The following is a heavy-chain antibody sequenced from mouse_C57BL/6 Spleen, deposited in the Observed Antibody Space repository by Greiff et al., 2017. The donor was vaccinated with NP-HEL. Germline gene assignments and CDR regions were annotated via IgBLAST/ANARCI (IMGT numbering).Heavy chain of an antibody. CDR1: GFTFSSYG. J-gene: IGHJ4*01. CDR2: ISSGGSYT. CDR3: ARHDSGYEVDY. V-gene: IGHV5-6*01. Sequence: EVKVVESGGDLVKPGGSLKLSCAASGFTFSSYGMSWVRQTPDKRLEWVATISSGGSYTYYPDSVKGRFTISRDNAKNTLYLQMSSLKSEDTAMYYCARHDSGYEVDYWGQGTSVTVSS. D-gene: IGHD3-2*02.